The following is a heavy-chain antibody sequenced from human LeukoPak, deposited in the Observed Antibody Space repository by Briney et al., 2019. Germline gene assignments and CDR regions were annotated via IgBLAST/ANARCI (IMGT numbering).Heavy chain of an antibody. CDR3: ASGIAAPGTRAFDI. D-gene: IGHD6-13*01. CDR2: MSTDGSST. V-gene: IGHV3-74*01. J-gene: IGHJ3*02. CDR1: GFTFSSYV. Sequence: GGSLRLSCAASGFTFSSYVMSWVRQAPGKGLVWVSRMSTDGSSTSYADSVKGRFTISRDNAKNTLYLQMNSLRAEDTAVYYCASGIAAPGTRAFDIWGQGTMVTVSS.